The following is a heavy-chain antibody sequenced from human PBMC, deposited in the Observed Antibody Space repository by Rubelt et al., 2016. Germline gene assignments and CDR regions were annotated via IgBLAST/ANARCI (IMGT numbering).Heavy chain of an antibody. V-gene: IGHV1-2*02. Sequence: QMQLVQSGAAVKKPGSSVKVSCKASGGTFSSYAISWVRQAPGQGLEWMGWIYPKNGVTNYAQNFQGRVALTRETSSSTASMDLSSRTADETAVYYCVRENWYYDNWGQGTLVTVSS. D-gene: IGHD2/OR15-2a*01. CDR1: GGTFSSYA. J-gene: IGHJ4*02. CDR2: IYPKNGVT. CDR3: VRENWYYDN.